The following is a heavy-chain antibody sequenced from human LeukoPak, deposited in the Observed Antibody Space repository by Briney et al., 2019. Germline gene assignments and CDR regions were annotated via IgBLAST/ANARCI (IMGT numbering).Heavy chain of an antibody. Sequence: PGGSLRLSCAASGFTFSSYSMSWVRQAPGKGLEWVSSISSSSSYIYYADSVKGRFTISRDNAKNSLYLQMNSLRAEDTAVYYCARRDSSGYYYRFDYWGQGTLVTVSS. CDR3: ARRDSSGYYYRFDY. CDR2: ISSSSSYI. V-gene: IGHV3-21*01. CDR1: GFTFSSYS. J-gene: IGHJ4*02. D-gene: IGHD3-22*01.